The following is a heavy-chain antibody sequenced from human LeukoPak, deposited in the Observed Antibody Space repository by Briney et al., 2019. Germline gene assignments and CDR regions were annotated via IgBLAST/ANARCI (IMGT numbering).Heavy chain of an antibody. D-gene: IGHD4-17*01. Sequence: GASVKVSCKVSGYRLTELYIYWVRQAPGEGPEWRGDSDPEDDRGIYAQKFQGRVTMTEDTSTNTAYMELSSLRSEDSAMYYCAAPSARSTVTTWSAFDLWGQGTMVTVSS. CDR2: SDPEDDRG. CDR3: AAPSARSTVTTWSAFDL. V-gene: IGHV1-24*01. J-gene: IGHJ3*01. CDR1: GYRLTELY.